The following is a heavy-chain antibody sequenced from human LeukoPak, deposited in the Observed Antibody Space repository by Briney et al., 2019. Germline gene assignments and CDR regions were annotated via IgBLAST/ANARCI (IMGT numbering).Heavy chain of an antibody. J-gene: IGHJ4*02. D-gene: IGHD4-17*01. CDR3: ARRDHGDYGEEY. Sequence: GGSLRLSCAASGFTFSNYWMSWVRQAPGKGLEWVANIKQDGSEKYYVDSVKGRFTISRDNAKNSLSLQMNSLRAEDTAVYYCARRDHGDYGEEYWGQGTLVTVSS. V-gene: IGHV3-7*01. CDR2: IKQDGSEK. CDR1: GFTFSNYW.